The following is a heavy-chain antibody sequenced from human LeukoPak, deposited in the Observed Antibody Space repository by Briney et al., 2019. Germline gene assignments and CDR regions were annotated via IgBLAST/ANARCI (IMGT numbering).Heavy chain of an antibody. CDR3: ARGPNYYDSSGHHYYYYYGMDV. Sequence: PSETLSLTCTVSGGSISSGDYYWSWIRQHPGKGLEWIGYIYYSGRTYYSPSLKSRVTISVDTSRNQFSLKLSSVTAADTAVYYCARGPNYYDSSGHHYYYYYGMDVWGQGTTVTVSS. V-gene: IGHV4-31*03. CDR1: GGSISSGDYY. J-gene: IGHJ6*02. CDR2: IYYSGRT. D-gene: IGHD3-22*01.